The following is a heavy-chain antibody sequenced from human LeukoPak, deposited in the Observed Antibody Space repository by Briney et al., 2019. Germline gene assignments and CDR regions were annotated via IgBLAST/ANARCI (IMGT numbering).Heavy chain of an antibody. J-gene: IGHJ6*02. V-gene: IGHV4-4*07. CDR2: IYTSGST. CDR3: ARDEYYYDSSGPSDYYYYYGMDV. CDR1: GGSISSYY. D-gene: IGHD3-22*01. Sequence: PSETLSLTCTVSGGSISSYYWSWIRQPAGKGLEWIGRIYTSGSTNYNPSLKSRVTMSVDTSKNQFSLKLSSVTAADTAVYYCARDEYYYDSSGPSDYYYYYGMDVWGQGITVTVSS.